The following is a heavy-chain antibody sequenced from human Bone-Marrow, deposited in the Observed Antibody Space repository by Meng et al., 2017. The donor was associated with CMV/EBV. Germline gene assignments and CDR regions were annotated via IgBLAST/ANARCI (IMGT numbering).Heavy chain of an antibody. CDR3: AREAVVVPAYYYYYAMDV. Sequence: SVKVSCKASGGTFSSYTISWVRQAPGQGLEWMGRIIPILGIANYAQKFQGRVTITADKSTSTAYMELSSLRSEDTAVYYCAREAVVVPAYYYYYAMDVWGQGTTVTVSS. V-gene: IGHV1-69*04. CDR2: IIPILGIA. J-gene: IGHJ6*02. CDR1: GGTFSSYT. D-gene: IGHD2-2*01.